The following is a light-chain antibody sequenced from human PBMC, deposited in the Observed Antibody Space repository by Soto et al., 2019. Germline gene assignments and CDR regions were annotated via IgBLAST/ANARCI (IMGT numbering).Light chain of an antibody. Sequence: EILFTQSPGTLSLSPGERATLSCRASQSISSSYFAWYQQKPGKAPRLLVYGVSSRATDVPDRLSGSGSGTDFTLTIRRLEPEDFAVYYCQQYTDSRTFGQGTKVDIK. CDR3: QQYTDSRT. J-gene: IGKJ1*01. CDR1: QSISSSY. V-gene: IGKV3-20*01. CDR2: GVS.